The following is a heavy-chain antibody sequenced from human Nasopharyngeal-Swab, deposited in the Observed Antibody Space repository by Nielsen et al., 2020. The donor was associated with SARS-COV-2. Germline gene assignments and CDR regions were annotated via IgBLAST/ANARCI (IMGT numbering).Heavy chain of an antibody. J-gene: IGHJ3*01. CDR3: ARGISYRITIFEVVIRGDDAFDF. CDR2: INHSGST. V-gene: IGHV4-34*01. Sequence: SETLSLTCAVYGGSLSNFFWSWIRQPPGKGLEWIGEINHSGSTNYNPSLKSRVTISVDKSKNQFSLKMNSVTAADTAVYYCARGISYRITIFEVVIRGDDAFDFWGQGTMVSVSS. D-gene: IGHD3-3*01. CDR1: GGSLSNFF.